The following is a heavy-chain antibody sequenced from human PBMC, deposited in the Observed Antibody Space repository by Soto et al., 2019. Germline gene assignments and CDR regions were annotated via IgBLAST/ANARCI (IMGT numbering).Heavy chain of an antibody. Sequence: EVQLLESGGGLVQPGGSLRLSCAASGFTFSSYAMSWVRQAPGKGLEWVSAISGSGGSTYYADSVKGRFTISRDNSKNTLYLQMNSLRAEDTAVYYCAKEADFWSGYYIKGPDRHFDYWGQGTLVTVSS. CDR3: AKEADFWSGYYIKGPDRHFDY. D-gene: IGHD3-3*01. CDR1: GFTFSSYA. CDR2: ISGSGGST. V-gene: IGHV3-23*01. J-gene: IGHJ4*02.